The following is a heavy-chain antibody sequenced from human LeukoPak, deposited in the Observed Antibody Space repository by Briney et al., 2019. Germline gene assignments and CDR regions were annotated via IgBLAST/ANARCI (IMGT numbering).Heavy chain of an antibody. CDR1: GFTFSSYG. D-gene: IGHD6-19*01. CDR3: VGVRGAGTSVIAYWFDP. CDR2: IWYDGSNK. Sequence: PGRSLRLSCAASGFTFSSYGMHWVRQAPGKGLEWVAVIWYDGSNKYYADSVKGRFTISRDNSKNTLYLQMNSLRAEDTAVYYCVGVRGAGTSVIAYWFDPWGQGTLVTVSS. J-gene: IGHJ5*02. V-gene: IGHV3-33*01.